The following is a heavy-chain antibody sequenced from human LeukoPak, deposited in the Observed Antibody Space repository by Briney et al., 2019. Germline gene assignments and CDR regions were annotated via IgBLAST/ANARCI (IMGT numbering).Heavy chain of an antibody. Sequence: GGSLRLSCAGSGFTFSDYYLTWIRQAPGKGLEWVSYISSGGSNTSYADSVKGRFTISRDNAKNTLNLQMNSLRAEDTAVYYCARDLGQYYDTSDNWFDPWGQGTLVTVSS. D-gene: IGHD3-22*01. V-gene: IGHV3-11*06. J-gene: IGHJ5*02. CDR3: ARDLGQYYDTSDNWFDP. CDR1: GFTFSDYY. CDR2: ISSGGSNT.